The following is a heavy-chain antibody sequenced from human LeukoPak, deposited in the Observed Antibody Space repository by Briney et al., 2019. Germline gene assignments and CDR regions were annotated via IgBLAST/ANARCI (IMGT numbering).Heavy chain of an antibody. CDR2: IGGAGINT. V-gene: IGHV3-23*01. CDR1: GFKFFSYA. D-gene: IGHD6-13*01. CDR3: AKDRSWSLHYGLDV. J-gene: IGHJ6*02. Sequence: GESLRLSCTPSGFKFFSYAMGWVRQAPGKGLEWVSAIGGAGINTYYADSVKGRFTISRDNSKNTLYLQMNSLRAEDTAVYYCAKDRSWSLHYGLDVWGQGTTVTVSS.